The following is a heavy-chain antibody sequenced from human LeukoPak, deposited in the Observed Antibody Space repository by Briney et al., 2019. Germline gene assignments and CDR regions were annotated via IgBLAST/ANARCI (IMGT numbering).Heavy chain of an antibody. V-gene: IGHV3-23*03. CDR3: ARGVEPLAANTLAY. J-gene: IGHJ4*02. D-gene: IGHD1-14*01. Sequence: GGSLRLSCAASGFIFSSYAMSWVRQAPGKGLEWVSVLYSDGNTKYADSVQGRFTISRDNSKNTLYLEMNSLSPDDTAVYYCARGVEPLAANTLAYWGQGTLVAVSS. CDR1: GFIFSSYA. CDR2: LYSDGNT.